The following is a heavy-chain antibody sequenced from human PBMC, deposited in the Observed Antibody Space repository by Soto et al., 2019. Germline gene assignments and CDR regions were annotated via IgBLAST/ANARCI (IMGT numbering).Heavy chain of an antibody. Sequence: GASVKASCKASGGTFSSYSISWVRQAPGQGLEWMGGIIPIFGTANYAQKFQGRVTITADESTSIAYMELSSLRSEDTAVYYCAREHSETGYYYYGMDVWGQGPTVTAS. CDR3: AREHSETGYYYYGMDV. J-gene: IGHJ6*02. D-gene: IGHD4-4*01. CDR1: GGTFSSYS. CDR2: IIPIFGTA. V-gene: IGHV1-69*13.